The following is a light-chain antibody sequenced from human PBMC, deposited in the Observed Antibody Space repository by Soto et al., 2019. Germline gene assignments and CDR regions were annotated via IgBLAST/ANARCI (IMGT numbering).Light chain of an antibody. Sequence: QSALTQPASVSGSPGQSITISCTGTSNDVGIYNYVSWYQQHPGKAPKLMIYEVTNRPSGFSDRFSGSKSDNTASLTISGLQAEDEADYYCSSYTISSTWVFGGGTKLTVL. J-gene: IGLJ3*02. CDR3: SSYTISSTWV. V-gene: IGLV2-14*01. CDR1: SNDVGIYNY. CDR2: EVT.